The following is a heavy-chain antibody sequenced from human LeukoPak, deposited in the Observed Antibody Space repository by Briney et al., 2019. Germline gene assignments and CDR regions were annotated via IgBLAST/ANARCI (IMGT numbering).Heavy chain of an antibody. D-gene: IGHD3-22*01. J-gene: IGHJ4*02. CDR1: GYTFTSYY. Sequence: ASVKLSCKASGYTFTSYYMHWVRQAPGQGLEWMGIINPSGGSTSYAQKFQGRVTMTRDMSTSTVYMELSSLRSEDTAVYYCARENHDSSGYYSDFDYGGQGTLVTVS. V-gene: IGHV1-46*01. CDR3: ARENHDSSGYYSDFDY. CDR2: INPSGGST.